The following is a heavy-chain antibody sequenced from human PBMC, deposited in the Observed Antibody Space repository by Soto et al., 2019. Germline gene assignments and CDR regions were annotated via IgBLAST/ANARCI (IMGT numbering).Heavy chain of an antibody. CDR1: GFTVSSNY. V-gene: IGHV3-66*01. J-gene: IGHJ6*03. CDR3: AREAEELLWFGELSYYYYYMDV. CDR2: IYSGGST. D-gene: IGHD3-10*01. Sequence: GGSLRLSCAASGFTVSSNYMSWVRQAPGKGLEWVSVIYSGGSTYYADSVKGRFTISRDNSKNTLYLQMNSLRAEDTAVYYCAREAEELLWFGELSYYYYYMDVWGKGTTVTVSS.